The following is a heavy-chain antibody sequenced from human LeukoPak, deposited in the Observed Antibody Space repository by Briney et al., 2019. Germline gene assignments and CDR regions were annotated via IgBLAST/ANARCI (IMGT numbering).Heavy chain of an antibody. CDR2: INQDGSKK. Sequence: PGGSLRLSCAASRFTFSSDWMSWVRQAPGKGLEWVANINQDGSKKYYMDSVKGRFTISRDNAKNSLYLQMNSLRAEDTAVYYCARDPDILTGIAFDIWGQGTMVTVSS. CDR1: RFTFSSDW. V-gene: IGHV3-7*05. D-gene: IGHD3-9*01. J-gene: IGHJ3*02. CDR3: ARDPDILTGIAFDI.